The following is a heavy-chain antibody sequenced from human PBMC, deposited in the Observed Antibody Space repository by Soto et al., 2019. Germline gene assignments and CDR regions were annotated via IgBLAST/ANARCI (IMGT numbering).Heavy chain of an antibody. D-gene: IGHD6-13*01. Sequence: QVQLQESGPGLVKPSETLSLTCTVSGGSISSYYWSWIRQPPGKGLEWIGYIYYSGSTNYNPSLKSRVTISVDTSKNQFSLKLSSVTAADTAVYYCARGEAADAFDIWGQGTMVTVSS. J-gene: IGHJ3*02. CDR1: GGSISSYY. CDR3: ARGEAADAFDI. V-gene: IGHV4-59*08. CDR2: IYYSGST.